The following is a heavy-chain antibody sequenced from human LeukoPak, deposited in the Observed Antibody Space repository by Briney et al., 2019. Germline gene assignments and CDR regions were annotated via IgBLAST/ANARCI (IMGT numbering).Heavy chain of an antibody. CDR2: ISGSGGST. D-gene: IGHD5-18*01. J-gene: IGHJ4*02. V-gene: IGHV3-23*01. CDR1: GFTFSSYA. CDR3: AKCQSGYSYGFRLGYYFDY. Sequence: GGSLRLSCAASGFTFSSYAMSWVRQAPGKGLEWVSAISGSGGSTYYADSVKGWFTISRDNSKNTLYLQMNSLRAEDTAVYYCAKCQSGYSYGFRLGYYFDYWGQGTLVTVSS.